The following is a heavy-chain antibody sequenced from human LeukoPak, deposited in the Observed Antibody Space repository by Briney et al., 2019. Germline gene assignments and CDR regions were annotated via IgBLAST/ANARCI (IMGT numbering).Heavy chain of an antibody. J-gene: IGHJ3*02. CDR2: IIPFFGTA. CDR1: GYTFTSYG. CDR3: ARVWGTRDAFDM. D-gene: IGHD3-16*01. Sequence: GASVKVSCKASGYTFTSYGISWVRQAPGQGLEWMGGIIPFFGTANYAQKFQGRVTITADKSTSTAYMELSSLRSEDTAVYYCARVWGTRDAFDMGGQGTMVTVSS. V-gene: IGHV1-69*06.